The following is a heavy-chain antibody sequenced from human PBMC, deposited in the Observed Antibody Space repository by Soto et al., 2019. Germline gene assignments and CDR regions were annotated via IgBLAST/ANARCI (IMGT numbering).Heavy chain of an antibody. Sequence: QVQLVQSGAEVKKPGSSVKVSCKASGGTFSSYTISWVRQAPGQGLEWMGRIIPILGIANYAQKFQGRVTITADKSTSTAYMELSSLRSEDTAVYYCARVRGLRYFDWLSAPFYPWGQGTLVTVSS. CDR1: GGTFSSYT. J-gene: IGHJ5*02. D-gene: IGHD3-9*01. CDR2: IIPILGIA. V-gene: IGHV1-69*02. CDR3: ARVRGLRYFDWLSAPFYP.